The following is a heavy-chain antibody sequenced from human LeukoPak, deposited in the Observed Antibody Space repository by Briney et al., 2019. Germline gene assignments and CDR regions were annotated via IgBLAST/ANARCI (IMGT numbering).Heavy chain of an antibody. CDR3: ARGARLRWFDP. CDR2: INYSGST. V-gene: IGHV4-34*01. D-gene: IGHD4-17*01. CDR1: GGTFSGYY. J-gene: IGHJ5*02. Sequence: PSETLSLTCAVYGGTFSGYYWSWIRQPPGKGLEWIGEINYSGSTNYHPYLKSRVTISVDTSKNQFSLKLSSVTAADTAVYYCARGARLRWFDPWGQGTLVTVSS.